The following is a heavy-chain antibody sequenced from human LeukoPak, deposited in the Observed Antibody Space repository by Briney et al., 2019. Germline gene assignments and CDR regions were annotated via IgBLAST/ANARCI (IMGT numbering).Heavy chain of an antibody. V-gene: IGHV3-33*01. D-gene: IGHD4-11*01. Sequence: TGGSLRLSCAASGVTFSHYGMHWVRQAPGKGLEWVAVIWSDGSNKFYADSVRGRFTISRDDVRKTVYLQMDSLTAEDTAVYYCARDAQRGFDYSNSLQYWGQGTLVTVSS. CDR3: ARDAQRGFDYSNSLQY. CDR1: GVTFSHYG. CDR2: IWSDGSNK. J-gene: IGHJ4*02.